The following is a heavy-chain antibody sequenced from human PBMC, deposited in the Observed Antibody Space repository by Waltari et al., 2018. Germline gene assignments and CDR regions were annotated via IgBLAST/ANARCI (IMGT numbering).Heavy chain of an antibody. CDR2: IYYSGST. CDR1: GGSISSSSYY. Sequence: QLQLQESGPGLVKPSETLSLTCTVSGGSISSSSYYWGWIRQTPGKWLEWIGSIYYSGSTYHNPSLKSRVTISVDTSKNQFSLKLSSVTAADTAVYYCARDLRRRDYYDSSGYPFDYWGQGTLVTVSS. CDR3: ARDLRRRDYYDSSGYPFDY. J-gene: IGHJ4*02. V-gene: IGHV4-39*07. D-gene: IGHD3-22*01.